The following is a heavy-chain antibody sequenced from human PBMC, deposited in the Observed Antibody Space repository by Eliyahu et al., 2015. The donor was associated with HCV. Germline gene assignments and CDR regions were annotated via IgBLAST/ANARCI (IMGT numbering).Heavy chain of an antibody. V-gene: IGHV3-15*01. J-gene: IGHJ4*02. CDR1: XFXFSGGW. D-gene: IGHD3-9*01. CDR3: TTSNLAYIDDDY. CDR2: IKSXTDGGTA. Sequence: VQLVESGXGLVKPGGSLRLSCAASXFXFSGGWMXWVRQAPGKGLXWVGRIKSXTDGGTADYAAPVKGRFTISRDDSKNTLYLQMNSLKAEDAAVYYCTTSNLAYIDDDYWGQGTLVTVSS.